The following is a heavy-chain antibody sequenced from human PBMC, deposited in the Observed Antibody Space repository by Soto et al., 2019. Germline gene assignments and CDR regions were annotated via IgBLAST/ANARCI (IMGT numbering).Heavy chain of an antibody. V-gene: IGHV1-18*01. D-gene: IGHD4-17*01. CDR2: ISGYNGNT. J-gene: IGHJ3*02. Sequence: QVQVVQSGAEVKKPGASVKVSCKTSGYTFTSYDISWVRQAPGQGLEWMGWISGYNGNTNYAQKLQGRVTMTTDTSTSTAYLELRSLRSEDTAVYYCARESATTHDGFDIWGQGTMVIVSS. CDR3: ARESATTHDGFDI. CDR1: GYTFTSYD.